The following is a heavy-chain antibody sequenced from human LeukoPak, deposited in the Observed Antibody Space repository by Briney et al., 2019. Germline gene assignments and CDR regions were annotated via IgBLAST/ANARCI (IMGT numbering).Heavy chain of an antibody. Sequence: PSQTLSLTCTVSGGSISSGDYYWSWIRQPPGKGLEWIGYIYYSGSTYYNPSLKSRVTISIDTSKNQFSLKLSSVTAADTAVYYCATLEIALGSFDYWGQGTLVTVSS. V-gene: IGHV4-30-4*01. CDR3: ATLEIALGSFDY. CDR2: IYYSGST. D-gene: IGHD5-24*01. J-gene: IGHJ4*02. CDR1: GGSISSGDYY.